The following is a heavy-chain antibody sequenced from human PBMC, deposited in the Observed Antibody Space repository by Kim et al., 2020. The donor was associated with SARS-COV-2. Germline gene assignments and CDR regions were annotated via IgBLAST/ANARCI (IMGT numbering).Heavy chain of an antibody. CDR2: ITHSGST. J-gene: IGHJ6*02. D-gene: IGHD1-26*01. V-gene: IGHV4-34*01. CDR1: GGSFSGHS. CDR3: TRGRVGDVPAPVLWPGPYYDYFILDV. Sequence: SETLSLTCAVYGGSFSGHSWTWIRQPPGKGLEWIGEITHSGSTKYYPSLKSRLTITIDLYKNQFFLTLTSGTGADTGLDYCTRGRVGDVPAPVLWPGPYYDYFILDVWGHGTTVTVSS.